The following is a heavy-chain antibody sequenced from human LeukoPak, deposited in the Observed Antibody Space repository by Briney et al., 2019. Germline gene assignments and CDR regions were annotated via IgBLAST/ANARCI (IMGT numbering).Heavy chain of an antibody. V-gene: IGHV3-23*01. Sequence: QPGGSLRLSCAASGFTFSSYAMSWVRLAPGKGLEWVSAISGSGGSTYYADSVKGRFTISRDNSKTTVHLEMNSLRAEDTAVYYCAKDRGSYFDYWGQGTLVTVSS. CDR2: ISGSGGST. CDR3: AKDRGSYFDY. D-gene: IGHD1-26*01. CDR1: GFTFSSYA. J-gene: IGHJ4*02.